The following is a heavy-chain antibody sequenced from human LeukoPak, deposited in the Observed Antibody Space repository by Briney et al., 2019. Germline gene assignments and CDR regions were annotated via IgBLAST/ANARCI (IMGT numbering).Heavy chain of an antibody. CDR2: ISGSGGST. D-gene: IGHD3-3*01. CDR1: GFTFSSYA. CDR3: ARHDGVIIHGNQFYYMDV. V-gene: IGHV3-23*01. Sequence: PGGSLRLSCAASGFTFSSYAMSWVRQAPGKGLEWVSAISGSGGSTYYAESVKGRFTISRDNSKNTLYLQMNSMRGEDTAVYYCARHDGVIIHGNQFYYMDVWGKGTTIIVSS. J-gene: IGHJ6*03.